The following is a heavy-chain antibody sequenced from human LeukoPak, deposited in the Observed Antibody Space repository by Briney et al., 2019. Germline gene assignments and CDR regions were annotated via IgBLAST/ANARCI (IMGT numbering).Heavy chain of an antibody. V-gene: IGHV1-2*02. Sequence: ASVKVSYTPSGYTFTGYYMHWVRQAPGQGLEWMGWINPNSGGTNYAQKFQGRVTMTRDTSIITAYMELSRLRSDDTAVYYCARDIAVAGTFFDYWGQGTLVTVSS. D-gene: IGHD6-19*01. CDR1: GYTFTGYY. CDR2: INPNSGGT. J-gene: IGHJ4*02. CDR3: ARDIAVAGTFFDY.